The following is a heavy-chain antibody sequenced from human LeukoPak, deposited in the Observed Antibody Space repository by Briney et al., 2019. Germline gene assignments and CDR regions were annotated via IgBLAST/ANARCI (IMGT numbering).Heavy chain of an antibody. D-gene: IGHD3-3*01. CDR1: GYTFTSYG. Sequence: ASVKVSCKASGYTFTSYGISWVRQAPGQGLEWMGWISAYNGNTNYAQKLQGRVTMTTDTSTSTAYMELRSLRSDDTAVYYCARKKGSGLHPGPDAFDIWGQGTMVTVSS. CDR2: ISAYNGNT. J-gene: IGHJ3*02. V-gene: IGHV1-18*01. CDR3: ARKKGSGLHPGPDAFDI.